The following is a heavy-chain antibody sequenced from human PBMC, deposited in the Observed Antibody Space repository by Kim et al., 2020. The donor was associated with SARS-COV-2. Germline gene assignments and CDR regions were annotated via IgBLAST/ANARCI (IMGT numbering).Heavy chain of an antibody. CDR1: GGSFSGYY. D-gene: IGHD3-10*01. V-gene: IGHV4-34*01. CDR2: INHSGST. Sequence: SETLSLTCAVYGGSFSGYYWSWIRQPPGKGLEWIGEINHSGSTNYNPSLKSRVTISVDTSKNQFSLKLSSVTAADTAVYYCARGPFMVRGVNDYWGQGTLVTVSS. J-gene: IGHJ4*02. CDR3: ARGPFMVRGVNDY.